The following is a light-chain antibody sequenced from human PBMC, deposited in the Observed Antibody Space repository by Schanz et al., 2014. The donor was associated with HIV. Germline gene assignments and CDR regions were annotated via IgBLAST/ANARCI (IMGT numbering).Light chain of an antibody. CDR2: GAS. J-gene: IGKJ2*01. Sequence: EIVMTQSPATLSLSPGERATLSCRASQSVSSQLAWYQQRPGQPPRLLIYGASTRATGIPARFSGSGSGTEFTLTISSLQSEDFAVYFCQQYNNWHTFGQGTKLEIK. CDR3: QQYNNWHT. V-gene: IGKV3-15*01. CDR1: QSVSSQ.